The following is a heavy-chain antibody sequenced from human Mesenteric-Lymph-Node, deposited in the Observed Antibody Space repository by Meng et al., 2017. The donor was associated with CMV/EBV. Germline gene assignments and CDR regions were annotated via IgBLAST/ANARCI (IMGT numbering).Heavy chain of an antibody. D-gene: IGHD1-26*01. V-gene: IGHV3-23*01. CDR1: GFTFSSYA. J-gene: IGHJ4*02. CDR3: AKDRSTVGLTNYLDY. Sequence: GGSLRLSCAASGFTFSSYAMTWVRQAPGKGLEWVSAISGSGGGTYYADSVKGRFTISRDNSKNTLYLQMNSLRAEDTAVYYCAKDRSTVGLTNYLDYWGQGMLVTVSS. CDR2: ISGSGGGT.